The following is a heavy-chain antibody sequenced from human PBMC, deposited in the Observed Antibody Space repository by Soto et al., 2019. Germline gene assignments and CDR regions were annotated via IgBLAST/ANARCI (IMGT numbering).Heavy chain of an antibody. CDR3: ASDWAAAGPFEY. CDR1: CYTFTSYG. Sequence: GASVKVSCKASCYTFTSYGISWLRQSPGQGLEWMGWISAYNGNTNYAQKLQGRVTMTTDTSTSTAYMELRSLRSDDTAVYYCASDWAAAGPFEYWGQRTLGTVSS. V-gene: IGHV1-18*01. D-gene: IGHD6-13*01. CDR2: ISAYNGNT. J-gene: IGHJ4*02.